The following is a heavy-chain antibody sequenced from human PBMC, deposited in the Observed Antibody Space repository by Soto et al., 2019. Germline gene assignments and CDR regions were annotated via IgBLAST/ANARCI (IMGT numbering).Heavy chain of an antibody. Sequence: GGSLRLSCAASGFTFTKFAMSWVRQAPGKGLEWVASISGPGGSTNYADSVKGRFTISRDNSNDTVSLQMNSLRVEDTAFYYCIRKYYNTLGDYWGQGTLVTVSS. D-gene: IGHD3-9*01. CDR1: GFTFTKFA. CDR3: IRKYYNTLGDY. V-gene: IGHV3-23*01. CDR2: ISGPGGST. J-gene: IGHJ4*02.